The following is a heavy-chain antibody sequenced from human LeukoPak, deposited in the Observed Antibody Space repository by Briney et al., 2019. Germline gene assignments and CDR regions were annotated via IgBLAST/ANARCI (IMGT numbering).Heavy chain of an antibody. J-gene: IGHJ4*02. CDR3: ATYYYDSGGYYYPRDY. V-gene: IGHV1-69*13. CDR2: IIPIFGTA. D-gene: IGHD3-22*01. CDR1: GGTFSSYA. Sequence: SVKVSCKASGGTFSSYAISWVRQAPGQGLEWVGGIIPIFGTANYAQKFQGRVTITADESTSTAYMELSSLRSEDTAVYYCATYYYDSGGYYYPRDYWGQGTLVTVSS.